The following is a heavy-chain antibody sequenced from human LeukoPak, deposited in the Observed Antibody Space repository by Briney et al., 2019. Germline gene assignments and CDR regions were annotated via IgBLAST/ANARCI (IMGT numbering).Heavy chain of an antibody. Sequence: GGSLRLSCAASGFTFSSYSMNWVRQAPGKGLVWVSRINSDGSSTSYADSVKGRFTISRDNAKNTLYLQMNSLRAEDTAVYYCARGGYSSSECMGYWGQGTLVTVSS. CDR2: INSDGSST. J-gene: IGHJ4*02. D-gene: IGHD6-6*01. V-gene: IGHV3-74*01. CDR1: GFTFSSYS. CDR3: ARGGYSSSECMGY.